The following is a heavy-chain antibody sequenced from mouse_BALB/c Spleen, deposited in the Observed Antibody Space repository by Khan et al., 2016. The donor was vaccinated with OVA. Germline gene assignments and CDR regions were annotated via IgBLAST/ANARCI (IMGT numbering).Heavy chain of an antibody. V-gene: IGHV1-4*01. D-gene: IGHD2-14*01. Sequence: QVQLQQSGAELARPGASVKMSCKASGYTFTSYTMHWVKQRPGQGLEWIGYINPSNGYTNYNQKFKDKATLTADKSSSTASMQLSSLTSEDSAVYDCVRSGAYYRYDGDFDVWGAGTTVTVSS. CDR3: VRSGAYYRYDGDFDV. J-gene: IGHJ1*01. CDR2: INPSNGYT. CDR1: GYTFTSYT.